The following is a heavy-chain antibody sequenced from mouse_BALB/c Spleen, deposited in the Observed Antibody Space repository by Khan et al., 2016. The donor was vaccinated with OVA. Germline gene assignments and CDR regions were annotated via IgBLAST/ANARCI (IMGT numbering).Heavy chain of an antibody. CDR3: ARKDYYYDNPFPY. CDR1: GYSITSEYA. Sequence: EVELVESGPGLVKPSQSLSLTCTVTGYSITSEYAWNWIRQFPGNKLEWMGYINYSGDTRFIPSLKSRTSITRDTSKNQFFLQLNSVTTEDTATYYWARKDYYYDNPFPYWGQGTLVTVSA. V-gene: IGHV3-2*02. CDR2: INYSGDT. J-gene: IGHJ3*01. D-gene: IGHD2-1*01.